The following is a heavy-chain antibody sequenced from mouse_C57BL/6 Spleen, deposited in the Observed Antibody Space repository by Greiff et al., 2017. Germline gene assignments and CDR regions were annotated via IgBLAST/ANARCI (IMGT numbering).Heavy chain of an antibody. D-gene: IGHD6-2*01. Sequence: VKLQESGPGLVAPSQSLSITCTVSGFSLTSYAISWVRQPPGKGLEWLGVIWTGGGTNYNSELKYRLSISKDNSKSQVFLKMNSLQTDDTARYYCARSLSYESYAMDYWGQGTSVTVSS. V-gene: IGHV2-9-1*01. CDR2: IWTGGGT. CDR3: ARSLSYESYAMDY. CDR1: GFSLTSYA. J-gene: IGHJ4*01.